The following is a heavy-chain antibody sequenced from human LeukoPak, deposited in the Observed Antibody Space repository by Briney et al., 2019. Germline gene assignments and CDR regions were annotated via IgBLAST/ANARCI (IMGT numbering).Heavy chain of an antibody. CDR1: GYTFTGYY. CDR3: ARESLSGSHYAGYAFDI. V-gene: IGHV1-2*02. CDR2: INPNSGGT. J-gene: IGHJ3*02. Sequence: GASVKVSCKASGYTFTGYYMHWVRQAPGQGLEWMGWINPNSGGTNYAQKFQGRVTMTRDTSISTAYMELSRLRSDDTAVYYCARESLSGSHYAGYAFDIWGQGTMVTVSS. D-gene: IGHD1-26*01.